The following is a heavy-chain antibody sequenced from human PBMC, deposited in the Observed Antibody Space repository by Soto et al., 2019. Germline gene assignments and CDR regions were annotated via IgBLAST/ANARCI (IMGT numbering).Heavy chain of an antibody. D-gene: IGHD2-15*01. CDR3: VFINGSCSGGSCYSDY. CDR1: SGSISSSNW. J-gene: IGHJ4*02. V-gene: IGHV4-4*02. Sequence: SETLSLTCAVSSGSISSSNWWSWVRQPPGKGLEWIGEIYHSGSTNYNPSLKSRVTISVDKSKNQFSLKLSSVTAADTAVYYCVFINGSCSGGSCYSDYWGQGTLVTVSS. CDR2: IYHSGST.